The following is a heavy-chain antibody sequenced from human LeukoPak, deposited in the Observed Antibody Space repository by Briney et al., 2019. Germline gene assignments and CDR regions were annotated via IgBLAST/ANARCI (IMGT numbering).Heavy chain of an antibody. CDR2: INHSGST. CDR3: ARGLLYSGYVHYYYYYGMDV. J-gene: IGHJ6*02. V-gene: IGHV4-34*01. Sequence: SETLSLTCAVYGGSFSGYYWSWIRQPPGKGLEWIGEINHSGSTNYNPSLKSRVTISVDTSKNQFSLKLSSVTAADTAVYYCARGLLYSGYVHYYYYYGMDVWGQGTTVTVSS. D-gene: IGHD5-12*01. CDR1: GGSFSGYY.